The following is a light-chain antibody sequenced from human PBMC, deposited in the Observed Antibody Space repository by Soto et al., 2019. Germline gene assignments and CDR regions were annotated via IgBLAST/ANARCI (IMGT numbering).Light chain of an antibody. Sequence: EIVLTQSPATLSLSPGERATLSCRASQSVSSYLAWYQQKPGQAPRLLIYDASNRATGIPARFSGSGSGTDFTLTISSLQPEDFATYYCQQADSFPQTFGQGTKVDI. J-gene: IGKJ1*01. CDR2: DAS. CDR1: QSVSSY. V-gene: IGKV3-11*01. CDR3: QQADSFPQT.